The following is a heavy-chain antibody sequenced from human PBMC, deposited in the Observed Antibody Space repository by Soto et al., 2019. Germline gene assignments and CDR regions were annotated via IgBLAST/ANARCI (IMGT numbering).Heavy chain of an antibody. D-gene: IGHD2-2*01. CDR2: INPRGGRT. J-gene: IGHJ3*02. V-gene: IGHV1-46*01. CDR1: QYNFTNYC. CDR3: ARERYCSSTSCPPDAFDI. Sequence: EASVKFSCKASQYNFTNYCVHWVRQAPGQGLEWMGIINPRGGRTNYAQKFQGRVTITADKSTSTAYMELSSLRSEDTAVYYCARERYCSSTSCPPDAFDIWGQGTMVTVSS.